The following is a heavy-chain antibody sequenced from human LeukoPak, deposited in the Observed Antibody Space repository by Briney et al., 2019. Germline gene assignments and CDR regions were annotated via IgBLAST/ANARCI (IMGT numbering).Heavy chain of an antibody. V-gene: IGHV1-3*01. D-gene: IGHD4-17*01. CDR3: ARERSWTTVTLYYYYGMDV. J-gene: IGHJ6*02. CDR1: GYTFTSYA. CDR2: INAGNGNT. Sequence: ASVKVSCKASGYTFTSYAIHWVRQAPGQRLEWMGWINAGNGNTKYSQKFQGRVTTTRDTSASTAYMELSSLRSEDTAVYYCARERSWTTVTLYYYYGMDVWGQGTTVTVSS.